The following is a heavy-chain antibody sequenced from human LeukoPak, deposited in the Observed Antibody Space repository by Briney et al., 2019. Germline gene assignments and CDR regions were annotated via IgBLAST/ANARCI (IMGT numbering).Heavy chain of an antibody. CDR3: ARVCGGDCSDAFDI. D-gene: IGHD2-21*02. J-gene: IGHJ3*02. Sequence: SETLSLTCYVSGGAISSSYWSWIRQSPGKGLEWIGHIYDTGTINYNPSLKSRVTISIDMSKSQFSLRLSSMTAADTAMYYCARVCGGDCSDAFDIWGQGTLVTVSS. CDR1: GGAISSSY. V-gene: IGHV4-59*01. CDR2: IYDTGTI.